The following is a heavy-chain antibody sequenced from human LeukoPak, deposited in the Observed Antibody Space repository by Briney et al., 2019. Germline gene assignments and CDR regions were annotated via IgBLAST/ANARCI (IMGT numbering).Heavy chain of an antibody. J-gene: IGHJ6*02. CDR1: GYTFTSYD. CDR3: ARGPLDTFVPYYDFWSSYYYYGMDV. Sequence: ASVKVSCKASGYTFTSYDINWVRQATGQGLEWMGWMNPNSGNTGYAQKFQGRVTMTRNTPISTAYMELSSLRSEDTAVYYCARGPLDTFVPYYDFWSSYYYYGMDVWGQGTTVTVSS. CDR2: MNPNSGNT. D-gene: IGHD3-3*01. V-gene: IGHV1-8*01.